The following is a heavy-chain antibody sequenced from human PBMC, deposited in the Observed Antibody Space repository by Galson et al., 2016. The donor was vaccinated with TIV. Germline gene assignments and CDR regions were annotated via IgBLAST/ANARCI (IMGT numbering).Heavy chain of an antibody. CDR2: INPNSGGA. J-gene: IGHJ4*02. V-gene: IGHV1-2*02. CDR1: GYTFTDYY. CDR3: ARGGRSPHSDWLSPDH. D-gene: IGHD3-9*01. Sequence: SVKVSCKASGYTFTDYYMHWVRQAPGQGLEWMGWINPNSGGANYAQKFQGSVTMTRDTSISTAYMELNWLTSDDTAVYYCARGGRSPHSDWLSPDHWGQGTLVTVSS.